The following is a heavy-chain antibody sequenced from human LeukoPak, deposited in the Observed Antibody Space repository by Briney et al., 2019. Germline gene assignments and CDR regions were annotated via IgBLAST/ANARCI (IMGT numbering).Heavy chain of an antibody. D-gene: IGHD6-13*01. CDR1: GFTFSSYW. J-gene: IGHJ4*02. V-gene: IGHV3-74*01. CDR3: ARVGRASWYYYNTGYFDY. Sequence: QSGGSLRLSCAASGFTFSSYWMHWVRQAPGKGLGWVSRINSDGSSTIYADSVKGRFTISRDNAKNTLYLQRNSLRGEDTDGYYCARVGRASWYYYNTGYFDYWGQGTLVTVSS. CDR2: INSDGSST.